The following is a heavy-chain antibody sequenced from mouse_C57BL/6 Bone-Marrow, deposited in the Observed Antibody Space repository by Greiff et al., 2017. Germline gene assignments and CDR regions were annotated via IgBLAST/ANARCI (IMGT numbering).Heavy chain of an antibody. CDR2: IDPETGGT. Sequence: VQLQQSGAELVRPGASVTLSCKASGYTFTDYEMHWVKQTPVHGLEWIGAIDPETGGTAYNQKFKGKAILTADKSSSTAYMELRSLTSEDSAVYYCTRGGFITTVVAFYYFDYWGQGTTLTVSS. V-gene: IGHV1-15*01. D-gene: IGHD1-1*01. CDR3: TRGGFITTVVAFYYFDY. CDR1: GYTFTDYE. J-gene: IGHJ2*01.